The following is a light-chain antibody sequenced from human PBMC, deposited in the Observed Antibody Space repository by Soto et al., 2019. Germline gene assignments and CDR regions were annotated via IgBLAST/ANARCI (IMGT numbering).Light chain of an antibody. CDR2: EVS. CDR3: SSYAGSNNWL. Sequence: QSALTQPPSASGSLGQSVTISCTGTSSDVGGYKYVSWYQQHPGKAPKLMIYEVSKRPSGVPDRLSGSKSGNTASLTVSGLQAEDEADYYCSSYAGSNNWLFGGGTKVTVL. CDR1: SSDVGGYKY. V-gene: IGLV2-8*01. J-gene: IGLJ2*01.